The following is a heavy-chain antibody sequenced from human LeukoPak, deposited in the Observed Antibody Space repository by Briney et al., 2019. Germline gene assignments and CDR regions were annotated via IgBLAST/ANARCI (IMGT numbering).Heavy chain of an antibody. D-gene: IGHD3-16*02. V-gene: IGHV3-74*01. Sequence: PGGSLRLSCAASGFTFSSYWMPWVRHAPGTGLVWVSRINSDGSSTSYADSVKGRFTISRGNAKNTLYLQMNSLRAEDTAVYYCARVILGSRDFDYWGQGTLVTVSS. CDR2: INSDGSST. J-gene: IGHJ4*02. CDR1: GFTFSSYW. CDR3: ARVILGSRDFDY.